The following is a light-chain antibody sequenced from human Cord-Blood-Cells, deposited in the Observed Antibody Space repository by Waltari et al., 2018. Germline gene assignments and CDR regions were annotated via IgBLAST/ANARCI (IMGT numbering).Light chain of an antibody. J-gene: IGLJ2*01. Sequence: QSALTQPASVSGSPGQSITISCTVTSRDVGGYNYVSWYQQHPGKDPKLMIYDVSNRPSGVSNRFSGSKSGNTASLTISGLQAEDEADYYCSSYTSSSTLVFGGGTKLTVL. CDR3: SSYTSSSTLV. CDR2: DVS. CDR1: SRDVGGYNY. V-gene: IGLV2-14*01.